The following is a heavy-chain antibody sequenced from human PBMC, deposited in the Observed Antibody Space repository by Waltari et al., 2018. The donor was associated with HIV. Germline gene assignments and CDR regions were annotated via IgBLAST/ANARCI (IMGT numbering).Heavy chain of an antibody. CDR1: GYDFSTFD. CDR3: AKSRPGAVFGDN. CDR2: MSPKSGKT. V-gene: IGHV1-8*01. J-gene: IGHJ4*02. Sequence: QVQLVQSGAEVKQPGASVRVSCKTSGYDFSTFDIHWVRQAAGQGLEWMGWMSPKSGKTGYAQRFKDRVSMTRDTCIDTAYMELSSLTSHDTAVYYCAKSRPGAVFGDNWGQGTLVAVSS. D-gene: IGHD3-3*01.